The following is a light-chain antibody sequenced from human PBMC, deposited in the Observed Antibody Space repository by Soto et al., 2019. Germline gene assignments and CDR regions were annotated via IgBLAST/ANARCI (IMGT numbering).Light chain of an antibody. CDR1: QSVSSRY. J-gene: IGKJ1*01. CDR3: QQYDDSLTWT. V-gene: IGKV3-20*01. CDR2: AAS. Sequence: IILTQSPGTLSLSPGERATLSCRASQSVSSRYIAWYQQKPGQAPRLLIYAASSRATGLPDRFSGSGSGTDVTLTISRLEPEDFAVYYCQQYDDSLTWTFGQGTKVEIK.